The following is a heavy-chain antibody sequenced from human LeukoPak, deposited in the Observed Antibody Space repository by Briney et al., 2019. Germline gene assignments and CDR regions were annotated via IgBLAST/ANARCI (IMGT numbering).Heavy chain of an antibody. CDR2: IWYDGSNK. Sequence: GGSLRLSCAASGXTFSSYGMHWVRQAPGKGLEWVAVIWYDGSNKYYADSVKGRFTISRDNSKNTLYLQMSSLRAEDTAVYYCARDSRYYDSSGPFDYWGQGTLVTVSS. CDR1: GXTFSSYG. V-gene: IGHV3-33*01. J-gene: IGHJ4*02. D-gene: IGHD3-22*01. CDR3: ARDSRYYDSSGPFDY.